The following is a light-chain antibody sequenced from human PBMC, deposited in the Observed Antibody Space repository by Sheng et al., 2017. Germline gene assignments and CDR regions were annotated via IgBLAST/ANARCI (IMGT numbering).Light chain of an antibody. J-gene: IGKJ3*01. CDR3: QQSYSTLKEFFT. V-gene: IGKV1-39*01. Sequence: DIQMTQSPSSLSASVGDRVTITCLASQSISSYLNWYQQKPGKAPKLLIYAASSLQSGVPSRFSGSGSGTDFTLTISSLQPEDFATYYCQQSYSTLKEFFTFGPGTKVDIK. CDR1: QSISSY. CDR2: AAS.